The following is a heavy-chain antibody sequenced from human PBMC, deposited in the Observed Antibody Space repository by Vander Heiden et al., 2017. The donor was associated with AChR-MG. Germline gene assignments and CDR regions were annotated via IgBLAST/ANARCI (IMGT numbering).Heavy chain of an antibody. J-gene: IGHJ4*02. D-gene: IGHD1-26*01. CDR3: ARWVGRLDYFDY. CDR2: IYYSGST. Sequence: QLQLQESGPGLVRPSETLSLTCAVSGGSITRTNLYWGWIRQPPGKGLEWIGIIYYSGSTYYNPSLKSRVTISVDTSKNKFSLKLSSVTAADTAVYYCARWVGRLDYFDYWGQGTLVTVSS. V-gene: IGHV4-39*01. CDR1: GGSITRTNLY.